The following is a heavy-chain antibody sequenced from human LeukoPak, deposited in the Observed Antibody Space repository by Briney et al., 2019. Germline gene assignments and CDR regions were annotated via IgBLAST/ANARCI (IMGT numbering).Heavy chain of an antibody. CDR3: AREPLRHFDWLYPSYFDY. V-gene: IGHV1-2*06. D-gene: IGHD3-9*01. J-gene: IGHJ4*02. CDR1: GYTFTGYY. Sequence: ASVKVSCKASGYTFTGYYMHWVRQAPGQGLEWMGRINPNSGGTNYAQKFQGRVTMTRDTSISTAYMELSRLRSDDTAVYYCAREPLRHFDWLYPSYFDYWGQGTLVTVSS. CDR2: INPNSGGT.